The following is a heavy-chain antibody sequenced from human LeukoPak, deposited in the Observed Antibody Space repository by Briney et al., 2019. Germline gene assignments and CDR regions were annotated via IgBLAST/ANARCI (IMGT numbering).Heavy chain of an antibody. CDR3: ARVPGGAYYYYMDV. CDR1: GYTFTSYG. CDR2: ISAYNGNT. Sequence: SVKVSCKASGYTFTSYGISWVRQAPGQGLEWMGWISAYNGNTNYAQKLQGRVTMTTDTSTSTAYMELRSLRSDDTAVYYCARVPGGAYYYYMDVWGKGTTVTVSS. J-gene: IGHJ6*03. V-gene: IGHV1-18*01. D-gene: IGHD1-1*01.